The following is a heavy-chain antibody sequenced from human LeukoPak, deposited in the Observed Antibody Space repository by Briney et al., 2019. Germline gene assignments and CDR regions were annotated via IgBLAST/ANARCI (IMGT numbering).Heavy chain of an antibody. V-gene: IGHV4-30-2*01. J-gene: IGHJ5*02. Sequence: PSETLSLTCAVSGGSISSGGYSWSWIRQPPGKGLEWIGYIYHSGSTYYNPSLKSRVTISVDRSKNQFSLKLSSVTAADTAVYYCATIPSWGDWFDPWGQGTLVTVSS. CDR2: IYHSGST. CDR3: ATIPSWGDWFDP. D-gene: IGHD3-16*01. CDR1: GGSISSGGYS.